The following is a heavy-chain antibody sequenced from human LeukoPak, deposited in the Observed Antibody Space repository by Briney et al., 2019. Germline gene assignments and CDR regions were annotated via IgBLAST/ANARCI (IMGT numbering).Heavy chain of an antibody. CDR2: MYYSGST. CDR3: ARPYYYDSRIDL. J-gene: IGHJ5*02. D-gene: IGHD3-22*01. CDR1: GGSISSGDYY. V-gene: IGHV4-30-4*01. Sequence: PSETLSLTCTVSGGSISSGDYYWSWIRQPPGKGLEWIAYMYYSGSTYYNPSLKSRVTMSADTSKNQLSLKLSSVTAADTAVYYCARPYYYDSRIDLWGQGILVTVSS.